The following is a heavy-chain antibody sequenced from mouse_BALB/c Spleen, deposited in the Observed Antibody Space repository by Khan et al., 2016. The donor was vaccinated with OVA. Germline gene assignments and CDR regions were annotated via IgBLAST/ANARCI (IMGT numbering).Heavy chain of an antibody. J-gene: IGHJ2*01. Sequence: QMQLEESGPGLVAPSQCLSITCTVSGFSLTSYGVHWVRQTPGKGLEWLGVIWAGGSTNYNSALMSRLSISTDNSKRQVILKMNSLQTDDTAMYCCAKLEDNWGQGTTLTVSS. CDR3: AKLEDN. CDR1: GFSLTSYG. CDR2: IWAGGST. V-gene: IGHV2-9*02.